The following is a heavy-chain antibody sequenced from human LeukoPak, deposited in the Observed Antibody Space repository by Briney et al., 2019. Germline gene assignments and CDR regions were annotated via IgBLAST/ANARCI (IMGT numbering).Heavy chain of an antibody. J-gene: IGHJ4*02. CDR3: AKVFDYDILTGYYGDYYFDY. Sequence: AGGSLRLSCSASGFTFSSYAMSWVRQAPGKGLEWVSAISGSGGSTYYADSVKGRFTISRDNSKNTLYLQMNSLRAEDTDVYYCAKVFDYDILTGYYGDYYFDYWGQGTLVTVSS. CDR2: ISGSGGST. D-gene: IGHD3-9*01. V-gene: IGHV3-23*01. CDR1: GFTFSSYA.